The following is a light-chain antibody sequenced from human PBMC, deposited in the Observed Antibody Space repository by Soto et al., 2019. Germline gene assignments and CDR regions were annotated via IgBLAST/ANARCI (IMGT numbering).Light chain of an antibody. Sequence: EIVLTQSPVTLSSSPGERVNLSCGASQSVGSTSIAWYQHKPGLAPRLLVYDASSRATGIPDRFSGSGSGTDATLTISRLEAEDFAVYYCQHYGSLPPYSFGQGTKVEIK. J-gene: IGKJ2*03. CDR1: QSVGSTS. V-gene: IGKV3D-20*01. CDR3: QHYGSLPPYS. CDR2: DAS.